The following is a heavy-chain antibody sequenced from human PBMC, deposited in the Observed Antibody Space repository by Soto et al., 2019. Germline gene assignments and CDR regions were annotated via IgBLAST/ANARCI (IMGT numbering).Heavy chain of an antibody. V-gene: IGHV6-1*01. CDR2: TYYRSKWYN. J-gene: IGHJ5*02. CDR1: GDSVSSNSAA. CDR3: ARGRVGYCSSTSCYWFDP. Sequence: SQTLSLTCVISGDSVSSNSAAWNWIRQSPSRGLEWLGRTYYRSKWYNDYAVSVKSRITINPDTSKNQFSLQLNSVTPEDTAVYYCARGRVGYCSSTSCYWFDPWGQGTLVTVSS. D-gene: IGHD2-2*01.